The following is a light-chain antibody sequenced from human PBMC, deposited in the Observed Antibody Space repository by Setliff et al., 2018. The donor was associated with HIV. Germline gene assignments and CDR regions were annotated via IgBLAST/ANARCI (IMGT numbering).Light chain of an antibody. Sequence: SALTQPPPASGTPGQRVTISCSGSSSNIGSNTVNWYQQVPGTAPKLLIYKNNQRPSGVPDRFSGSKSGTSASLAISGLQSDDEADYYCAAWDDSLSVVVFGTGTKVTVL. CDR1: SSNIGSNT. V-gene: IGLV1-44*01. CDR3: AAWDDSLSVVV. CDR2: KNN. J-gene: IGLJ1*01.